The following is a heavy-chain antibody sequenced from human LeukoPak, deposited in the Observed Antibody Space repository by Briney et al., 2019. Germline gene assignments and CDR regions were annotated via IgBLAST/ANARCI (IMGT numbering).Heavy chain of an antibody. CDR3: ARWVLTGTTGYFDY. CDR2: ISHSGST. CDR1: GGSFSGYY. V-gene: IGHV4-34*01. D-gene: IGHD3-9*01. Sequence: SETLSLTCAVYGGSFSGYYWSWIRQPPGKGLEWIGEISHSGSTNYNPSLKSRVTISVDTSKNQFSLKLSSVTAADTAVYYCARWVLTGTTGYFDYWGQGTLVTVSS. J-gene: IGHJ4*02.